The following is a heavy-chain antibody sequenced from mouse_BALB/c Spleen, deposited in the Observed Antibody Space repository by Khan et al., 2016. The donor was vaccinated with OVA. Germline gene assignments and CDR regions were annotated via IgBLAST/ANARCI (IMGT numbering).Heavy chain of an antibody. V-gene: IGHV2-2*02. D-gene: IGHD2-4*01. J-gene: IGHJ3*01. CDR3: ARNYDYDEGLAY. Sequence: VKLEESGPGLVQPSQSLSITCTVSGFSLTTYGVHWVRQSPGKGLEWLGVIWSGGSTDYNAAFISRLSISKDSSKSQVFFKMNRLQVNDTAIYYCARNYDYDEGLAYWGQGNLVTVSA. CDR2: IWSGGST. CDR1: GFSLTTYG.